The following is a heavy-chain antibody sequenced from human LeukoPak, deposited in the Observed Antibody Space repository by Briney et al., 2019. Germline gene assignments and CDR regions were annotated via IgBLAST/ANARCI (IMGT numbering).Heavy chain of an antibody. CDR1: GGFISSYY. J-gene: IGHJ3*02. D-gene: IGHD5-24*01. CDR2: IYYSGST. CDR3: ARGDGYNYPHAFDM. V-gene: IGHV4-59*01. Sequence: SETLSLTCTVSGGFISSYYWSWIRQPPGKGLEWIGYIYYSGSTYYNPSLKSRVTISVDSSKNQFSLKLSSVTAADTAVYYCARGDGYNYPHAFDMWGQGTMVTVSP.